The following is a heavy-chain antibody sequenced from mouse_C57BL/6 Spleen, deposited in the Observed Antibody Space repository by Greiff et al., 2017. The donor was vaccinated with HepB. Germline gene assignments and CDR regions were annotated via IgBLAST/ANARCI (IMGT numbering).Heavy chain of an antibody. Sequence: VQLQQSGAELARPGASVKMSCKASGYTFTSYTMHWVKQRPGQGLEWIGYINPSSGYTKYNQKFKDKATLTADKSSSTAYMQLSSLTSEDSAVYYCASPAYYSNYENYFDYWGQGTTLTVSS. CDR2: INPSSGYT. J-gene: IGHJ2*01. CDR1: GYTFTSYT. V-gene: IGHV1-4*01. D-gene: IGHD2-5*01. CDR3: ASPAYYSNYENYFDY.